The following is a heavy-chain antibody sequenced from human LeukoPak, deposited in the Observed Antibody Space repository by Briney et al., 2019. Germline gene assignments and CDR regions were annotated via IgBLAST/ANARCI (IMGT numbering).Heavy chain of an antibody. J-gene: IGHJ4*02. CDR2: IYYSGST. Sequence: PSETLSLTCTVSAGSIGGNTYYWAWIRQPPGKGLEWIGTIYYSGSTNDNPSLRSRLTISIDTPKNQFPLKLSSVTAADTAVYYCARLRGGTYDFWGQGTLVAVSS. CDR1: AGSIGGNTYY. V-gene: IGHV4-39*01. CDR3: ARLRGGTYDF.